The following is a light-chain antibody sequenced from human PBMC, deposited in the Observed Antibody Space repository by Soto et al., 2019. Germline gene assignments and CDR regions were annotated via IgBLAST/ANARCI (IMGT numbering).Light chain of an antibody. CDR3: QQLNSYPFT. Sequence: DIQLTQSPSFLSASVGDRVTITCRASQGISSYLAWYQQKPGKAPKLLIYAASTLQSGVPSRFSGSGSGTEFTLTISSLQPEDFATYYCQQLNSYPFTFGGGTKVDMK. V-gene: IGKV1-9*01. CDR2: AAS. J-gene: IGKJ4*01. CDR1: QGISSY.